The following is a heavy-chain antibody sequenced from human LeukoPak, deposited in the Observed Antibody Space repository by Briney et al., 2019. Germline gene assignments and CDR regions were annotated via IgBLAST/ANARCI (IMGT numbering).Heavy chain of an antibody. J-gene: IGHJ6*03. CDR2: IYYSGST. V-gene: IGHV4-39*07. CDR3: ARDGGHYYYYYMDV. Sequence: SETLSLTCTVSGGSISSYYWSWIRQPPGKGLEWIGSIYYSGSTYYNPSLKSRVTISVDTSKNQFSLKLSSVTAADTAVYYCARDGGHYYYYYMDVWGKGTTVTVSS. CDR1: GGSISSYY. D-gene: IGHD4-23*01.